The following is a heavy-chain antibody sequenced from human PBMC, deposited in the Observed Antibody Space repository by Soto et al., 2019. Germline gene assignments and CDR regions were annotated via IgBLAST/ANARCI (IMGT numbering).Heavy chain of an antibody. V-gene: IGHV4-59*01. CDR2: IHHTGST. CDR3: ARGGEAVAGYCYSGLHV. D-gene: IGHD6-19*01. J-gene: IGHJ6*01. Sequence: PSQTLSLTCNVSGGSISRSYCIWIRQSPGKRPEWIGYIHHTGSTRYNPSLNSLVTMSVDTSKNQIYLKLTSVTAADTGVYYCARGGEAVAGYCYSGLHVWGRGITVTVS. CDR1: GGSISRSY.